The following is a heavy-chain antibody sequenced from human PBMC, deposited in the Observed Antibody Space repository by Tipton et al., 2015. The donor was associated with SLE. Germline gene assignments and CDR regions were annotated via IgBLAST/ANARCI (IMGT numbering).Heavy chain of an antibody. V-gene: IGHV4-61*01. D-gene: IGHD5-12*01. CDR2: IYYSGIT. CDR3: ARHPPRGGSGYALEN. Sequence: TLSLTCTVSGGSVSSGSYYWSWIRQPPGKGLEWIGYIYYSGITYYNPSLKSRVTISVDTSKNQFSLKLSSVTAADTAVYYCARHPPRGGSGYALENWGQGTLVTVSS. J-gene: IGHJ4*02. CDR1: GGSVSSGSYY.